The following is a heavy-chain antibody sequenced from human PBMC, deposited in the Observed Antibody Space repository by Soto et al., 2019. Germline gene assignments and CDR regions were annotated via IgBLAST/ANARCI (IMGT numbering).Heavy chain of an antibody. V-gene: IGHV4-59*01. CDR2: IYYSGST. CDR1: GGSISSYY. D-gene: IGHD3-22*01. Sequence: SETLSLTCTVSGGSISSYYWSWIRQPPGKGLEWIGYIYYSGSTNYNPSLKSRVTISVDTSKNQFSLKLSSVTAADTAVYYCARDAHYYDSSGYLDYWGQGTLVTVS. J-gene: IGHJ4*02. CDR3: ARDAHYYDSSGYLDY.